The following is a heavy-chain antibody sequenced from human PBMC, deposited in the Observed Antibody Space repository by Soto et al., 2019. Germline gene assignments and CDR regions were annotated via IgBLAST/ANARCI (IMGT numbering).Heavy chain of an antibody. Sequence: GGSLRLSCAASGFTFSSYAMSWVRQAPGKGLEWVSAISGSGGSTYYADSVKGRFTISRDNSKNTLYLQMNSLRAEDTAVYYCAKQQLPGIAAAGTCPMDVWGKGTTVTVSS. V-gene: IGHV3-23*01. J-gene: IGHJ6*04. CDR2: ISGSGGST. CDR1: GFTFSSYA. CDR3: AKQQLPGIAAAGTCPMDV. D-gene: IGHD6-13*01.